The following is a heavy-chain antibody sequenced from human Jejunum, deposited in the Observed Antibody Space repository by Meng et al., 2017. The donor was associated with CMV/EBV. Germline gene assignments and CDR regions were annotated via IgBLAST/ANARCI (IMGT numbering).Heavy chain of an antibody. D-gene: IGHD1-26*01. CDR1: AFTVSNYM. V-gene: IGHV3-21*06. CDR3: GRVLKGGTYLDY. Sequence: VASAFTVSNYMLTWVRQAPGKGLEWVASISISDYKFYADSVKGRFSISRDNAKNSLYLHMSSLRGEDTAVYYCGRVLKGGTYLDYWGQGTQVTVSS. CDR2: ISISDYK. J-gene: IGHJ4*02.